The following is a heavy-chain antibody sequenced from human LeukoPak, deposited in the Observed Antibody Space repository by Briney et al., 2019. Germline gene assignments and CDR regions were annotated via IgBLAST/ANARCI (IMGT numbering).Heavy chain of an antibody. CDR3: AKVGRGYSYGAFDY. CDR2: ISWNSGSI. V-gene: IGHV3-9*01. D-gene: IGHD5-18*01. CDR1: GFTFSSHA. J-gene: IGHJ4*02. Sequence: GGSLRLSCAASGFTFSSHAMSWVRQAPGKGLEWVSGISWNSGSIGYADSVKGRFTISRDNAKNSLYLQMNSLRAEDTALYYCAKVGRGYSYGAFDYWGQGTLVTVSS.